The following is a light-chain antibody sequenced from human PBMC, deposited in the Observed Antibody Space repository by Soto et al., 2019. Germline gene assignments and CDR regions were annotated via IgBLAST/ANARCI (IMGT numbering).Light chain of an antibody. Sequence: EIVLTQSPGTLSLSPGEVAALSCRTSQSISSSYLAWYQQKPGQAPRLLIYAASSRATGIPDRFSGSGSGTDFTLIISRLEPEDFAVYYCRLYGGSHMFSFGQGTKLEIK. CDR2: AAS. CDR1: QSISSSY. J-gene: IGKJ2*01. CDR3: RLYGGSHMFS. V-gene: IGKV3-20*01.